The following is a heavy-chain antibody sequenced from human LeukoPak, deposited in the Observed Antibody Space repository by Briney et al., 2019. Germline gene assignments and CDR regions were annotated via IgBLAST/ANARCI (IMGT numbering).Heavy chain of an antibody. V-gene: IGHV4-61*02. CDR2: IYTSGST. Sequence: SETLSLTCTVSGGSISSSSYYWSWIRQPAGKGLEWIGRIYTSGSTNYNPSLKSRVTISVDTSKNQFSLKLSSVTAADTAVYYCARSLPIGGNSGLFDYWGQGTLVTVSS. CDR1: GGSISSSSYY. CDR3: ARSLPIGGNSGLFDY. D-gene: IGHD4-23*01. J-gene: IGHJ4*02.